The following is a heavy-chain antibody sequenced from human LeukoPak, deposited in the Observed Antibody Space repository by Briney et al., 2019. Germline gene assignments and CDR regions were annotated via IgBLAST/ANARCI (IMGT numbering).Heavy chain of an antibody. D-gene: IGHD6-13*01. CDR3: AKDDYSSSWAFDY. CDR2: ISYDGSNK. Sequence: GGSLRLSCEASGFTFSNYRMNWVRQAPGKGLEWVSVISYDGSNKYYADSVKGRFTISRDNSKNTLYLQMNSLRAEDTAVYYCAKDDYSSSWAFDYWGQGTLVTVSS. J-gene: IGHJ4*02. V-gene: IGHV3-30*18. CDR1: GFTFSNYR.